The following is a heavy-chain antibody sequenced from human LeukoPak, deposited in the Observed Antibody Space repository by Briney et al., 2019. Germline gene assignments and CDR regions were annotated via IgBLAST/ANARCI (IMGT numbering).Heavy chain of an antibody. CDR2: IYYSAST. J-gene: IGHJ4*02. CDR1: GGSISSSY. V-gene: IGHV4-59*01. CDR3: ARSAYYYDGSDYCYFDY. Sequence: SETLRLTCTVSGGSISSSYWSWIRQPPGKGLEWIGYIYYSASTNYNPSLKSRVTISVDTSKNQFSLKLSSMTAADTAVYYCARSAYYYDGSDYCYFDYWGQGTLVALSS. D-gene: IGHD3-22*01.